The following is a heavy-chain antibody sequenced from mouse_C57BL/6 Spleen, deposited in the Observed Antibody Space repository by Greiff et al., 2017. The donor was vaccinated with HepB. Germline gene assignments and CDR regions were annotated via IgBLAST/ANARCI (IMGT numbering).Heavy chain of an antibody. V-gene: IGHV1-61*01. J-gene: IGHJ2*01. CDR3: ARRNFDY. CDR2: IYPSDSET. Sequence: QVHVKQPGAELVRPGSSVKLSCKASGYTFTSYWMDWVKQRPGQGLEWIGNIYPSDSETHYNQKFKDKATLTVDKSSSTAYMQLSSLTSEDSAVYYCARRNFDYWGQGTTLTVSS. CDR1: GYTFTSYW.